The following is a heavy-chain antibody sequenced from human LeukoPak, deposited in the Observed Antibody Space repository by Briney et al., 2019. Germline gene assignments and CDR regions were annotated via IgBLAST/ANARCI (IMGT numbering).Heavy chain of an antibody. CDR1: GFTFSSYG. CDR3: AGPTSGLYGTDAFDI. J-gene: IGHJ3*02. Sequence: GSLRLSCAASGFTFSSYGMHWVRQAPGKGLEWVAVIWYDGSNKYYADSVKGRFTISRDNSKNTLYLQMNSLRAEDAAVYYCAGPTSGLYGTDAFDIWGQGTMVTVSS. CDR2: IWYDGSNK. V-gene: IGHV3-33*01. D-gene: IGHD4-17*01.